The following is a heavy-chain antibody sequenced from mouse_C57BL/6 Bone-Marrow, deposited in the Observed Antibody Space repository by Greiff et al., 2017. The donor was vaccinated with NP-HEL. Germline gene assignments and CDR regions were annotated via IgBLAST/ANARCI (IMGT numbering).Heavy chain of an antibody. J-gene: IGHJ1*03. Sequence: QVQLQQPGTELVKPGASVKLSCKASGYTFTSYWMHWVKQRPGQGLEWIGNINPSNGGTDYNEKFKSKATLTVDKSSSTAYMQLSSLTSEDSAVYYCARNSITTVVATYWYFDVWGTGTTVTVSS. D-gene: IGHD1-1*01. CDR3: ARNSITTVVATYWYFDV. CDR2: INPSNGGT. CDR1: GYTFTSYW. V-gene: IGHV1-53*01.